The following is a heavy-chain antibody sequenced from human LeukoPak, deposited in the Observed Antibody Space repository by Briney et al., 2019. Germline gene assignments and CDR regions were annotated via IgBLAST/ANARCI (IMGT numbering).Heavy chain of an antibody. V-gene: IGHV1-46*01. CDR1: GYTFTSYY. D-gene: IGHD3-22*01. J-gene: IGHJ4*02. Sequence: ASVKVSCKASGYTFTSYYMHWVRQAPGQGLEWMGIINPSGGSTSYAQKFQGGVTMTRGTSTSTVYMELSSLRSEDTAVYYCARDYYDSSGYYYFDYWGQGTLVTVSS. CDR3: ARDYYDSSGYYYFDY. CDR2: INPSGGST.